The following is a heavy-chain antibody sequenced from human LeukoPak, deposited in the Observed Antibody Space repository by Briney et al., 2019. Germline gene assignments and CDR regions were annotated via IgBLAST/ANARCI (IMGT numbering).Heavy chain of an antibody. Sequence: SQTLSLTCTVSGGSISSGDYYWSWIRQPPGKGLEWIGYIYYSGSTYYNPSLKSRVTISVDTSKNQFSLKLSSVTAADTAVYYCARPYVGATTGFDYWGQGTLVTVSS. CDR2: IYYSGST. D-gene: IGHD1-26*01. V-gene: IGHV4-30-4*08. J-gene: IGHJ4*02. CDR3: ARPYVGATTGFDY. CDR1: GGSISSGDYY.